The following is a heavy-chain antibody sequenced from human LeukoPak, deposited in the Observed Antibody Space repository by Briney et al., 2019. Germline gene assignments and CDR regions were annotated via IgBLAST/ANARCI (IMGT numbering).Heavy chain of an antibody. CDR2: VYYSGSS. V-gene: IGHV4-59*01. D-gene: IGHD1-1*01. J-gene: IGHJ6*03. Sequence: SETLSLTCSASRTSITVDYWTWIRQSPGKGLEWIGYVYYSGSSTYNPSLKSRVTISMDTSMNQFSLKLNSITAADTAVYYCARGYAYMDVWGKGTTVTVSS. CDR1: RTSITVDY. CDR3: ARGYAYMDV.